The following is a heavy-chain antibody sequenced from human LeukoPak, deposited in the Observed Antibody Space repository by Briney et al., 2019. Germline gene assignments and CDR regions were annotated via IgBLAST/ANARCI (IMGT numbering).Heavy chain of an antibody. J-gene: IGHJ4*02. CDR3: ARDLAYYGAGKQNY. D-gene: IGHD3-10*01. CDR1: GFTFSNYG. CDR2: ISYDGSNK. V-gene: IGHV3-30*03. Sequence: GGSLRLSCAASGFTFSNYGMHWVRQAPGKGLEWVAVISYDGSNKYYRDSVEGRFTISRDNSKNTLYLQMNSLRAEDTAVYHCARDLAYYGAGKQNYWGQGALVTVSS.